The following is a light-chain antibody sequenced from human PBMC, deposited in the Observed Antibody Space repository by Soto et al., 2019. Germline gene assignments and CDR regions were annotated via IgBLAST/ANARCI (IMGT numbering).Light chain of an antibody. V-gene: IGLV2-18*02. CDR2: EVN. J-gene: IGLJ3*02. CDR1: SSDVGSGNR. Sequence: QSALTQPPSVSGSPGQSVTIFCTGTSSDVGSGNRVSWYQQPPGTAPKLMIYEVNNRPSGVPDRFSGSKSGNTASLTISGLQAEDEADYYCSSFTTSNTWVFGGGTQLTV. CDR3: SSFTTSNTWV.